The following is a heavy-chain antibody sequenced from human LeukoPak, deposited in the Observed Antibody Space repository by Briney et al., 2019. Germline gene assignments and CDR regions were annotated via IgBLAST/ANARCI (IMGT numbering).Heavy chain of an antibody. D-gene: IGHD6-13*01. CDR1: GLTFSDYY. CDR3: AKDQVRVSSSWPLDY. J-gene: IGHJ4*02. V-gene: IGHV3-11*01. CDR2: ISSSGSTI. Sequence: PGGSLRLSCTASGLTFSDYYMSWIRQAPGKGLEWVSYISSSGSTIYYADSVKGRFTISRDNAKSSLYLQMNSLRAEDTAVYYCAKDQVRVSSSWPLDYWGQGTLVTVSS.